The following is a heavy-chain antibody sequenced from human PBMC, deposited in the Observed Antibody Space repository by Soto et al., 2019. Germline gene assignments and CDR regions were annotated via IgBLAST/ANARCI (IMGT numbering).Heavy chain of an antibody. Sequence: GESLKISCKGSGYSFTSYWIGWVRQMPGKGLEWMGIIYPGDSDTRYSPSFQGQVTISADKSISTAYLQWSSLKASDTAMYYCARTFDKYGSGSYYTVLDYWGQGTLVTVSS. J-gene: IGHJ4*02. V-gene: IGHV5-51*01. D-gene: IGHD3-10*01. CDR1: GYSFTSYW. CDR3: ARTFDKYGSGSYYTVLDY. CDR2: IYPGDSDT.